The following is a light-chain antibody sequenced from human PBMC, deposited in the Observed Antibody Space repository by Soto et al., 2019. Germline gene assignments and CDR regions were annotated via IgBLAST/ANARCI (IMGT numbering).Light chain of an antibody. CDR3: QQRHNWPIT. CDR1: QSISAW. Sequence: DIQSTQSPSTLSTSVGDRVSINCRASQSISAWLAWYQQKPGKAPRLLIYKASTLEIGVPARFSGGGSGTDFTLTISSLEPEDFGVYYCQQRHNWPITFGQGTRLEIK. J-gene: IGKJ5*01. CDR2: KAS. V-gene: IGKV1-5*03.